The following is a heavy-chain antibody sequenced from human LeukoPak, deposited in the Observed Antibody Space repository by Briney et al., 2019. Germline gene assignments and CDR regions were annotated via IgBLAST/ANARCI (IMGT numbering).Heavy chain of an antibody. V-gene: IGHV1-8*01. D-gene: IGHD3-10*01. J-gene: IGHJ4*02. Sequence: ASVKVSCKASGYTFTSYDINWVRQATGQGLEWMGWMNPNSGNTGYAQKFQGRVTMTRNTSISTAYMELSSLRSEDTAVYYCARGSPRRITMVRGVPVDYWGQGTLVTVSS. CDR2: MNPNSGNT. CDR3: ARGSPRRITMVRGVPVDY. CDR1: GYTFTSYD.